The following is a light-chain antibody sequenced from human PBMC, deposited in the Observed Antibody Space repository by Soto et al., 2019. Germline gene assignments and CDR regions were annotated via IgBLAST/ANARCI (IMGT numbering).Light chain of an antibody. CDR3: HQRSNWPLA. V-gene: IGKV3-11*01. J-gene: IGKJ4*01. CDR1: QSVNNY. CDR2: DAS. Sequence: EIVLTQSPATLSLSPGERATLSCRASQSVNNYLAWYQQKPGQAPRLLIYDASSRATDIPARFSGSGSGTDFTLTISILVPEDFATYYCHQRSNWPLAFGGGTKVEIK.